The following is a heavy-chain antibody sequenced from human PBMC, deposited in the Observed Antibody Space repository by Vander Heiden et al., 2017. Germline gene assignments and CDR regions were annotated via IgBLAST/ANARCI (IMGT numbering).Heavy chain of an antibody. V-gene: IGHV4-59*01. Sequence: QVQLQESGPGLVKPSQNLSLTCTVAGGSISSYHWSWIRQPPGKGLEWIGYIYYSGSTNYNPSLKSRVTISVDTSKNQFSLKLSSVTAADTAVYYCTRTPNRGGHDYWGQATLVTVSS. CDR3: TRTPNRGGHDY. J-gene: IGHJ4*02. D-gene: IGHD2-15*01. CDR2: IYYSGST. CDR1: GGSISSYH.